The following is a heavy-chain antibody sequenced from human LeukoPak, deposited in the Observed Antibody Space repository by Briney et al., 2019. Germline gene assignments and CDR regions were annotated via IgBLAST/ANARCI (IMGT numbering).Heavy chain of an antibody. CDR3: VRVSTGWYFDY. V-gene: IGHV1-2*02. J-gene: IGHJ4*02. CDR1: GYTFTDFSDYY. CDR2: INPNSGAT. D-gene: IGHD6-19*01. Sequence: ASVKVSCRASGYTFTDFSDYYIHWVRQAPGQGLEWMGWINPNSGATYYAHKFQGRVTMTRDTSINTAYMELSRLTSDVTVVYFCVRVSTGWYFDYWGQGTLVSVSS.